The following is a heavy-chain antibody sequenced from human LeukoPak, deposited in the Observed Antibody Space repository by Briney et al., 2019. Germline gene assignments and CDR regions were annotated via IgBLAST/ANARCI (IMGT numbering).Heavy chain of an antibody. V-gene: IGHV3-23*01. D-gene: IGHD3-3*01. CDR2: ISGSGYNS. Sequence: PGGSLRLSCAASGFTFSSYAMTWVRRAPGKGLEWVSAISGSGYNSYYADSVKGRFTISRDNSKNTLFLQMNSLRGEDTAIYYCAKWMVRRDFWSGAFDIWGQGTMVTV. J-gene: IGHJ3*02. CDR1: GFTFSSYA. CDR3: AKWMVRRDFWSGAFDI.